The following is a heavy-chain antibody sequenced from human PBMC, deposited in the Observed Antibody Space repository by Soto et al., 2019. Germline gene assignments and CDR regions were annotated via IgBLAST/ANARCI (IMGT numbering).Heavy chain of an antibody. CDR3: AGHSGISWYPGS. D-gene: IGHD6-13*01. CDR1: GYSVTSYW. V-gene: IGHV5-10-1*01. Sequence: PGESLKISCAGSGYSVTSYWISWVRQMPGKGLEWMGRIDPSDSYTNYSPVFHGHVTISADKSISTAYLQWSSLKAADTAMYYCAGHSGISWYPGSWGQGTMVTVSS. CDR2: IDPSDSYT. J-gene: IGHJ3*01.